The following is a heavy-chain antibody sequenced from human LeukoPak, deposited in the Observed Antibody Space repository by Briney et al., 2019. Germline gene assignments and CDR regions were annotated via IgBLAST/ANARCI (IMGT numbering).Heavy chain of an antibody. CDR1: GYTFTGYY. CDR3: ARGTVATAYYYYYMDV. Sequence: ASVKVSCKASGYTFTGYYMHWVRQAPGQGLEWMGWINPNSGGTNYAQKFQGRVTITRDTSISTAYMELSRLRSDDTAVYYCARGTVATAYYYYYMDVWGKGTTVTVSS. CDR2: INPNSGGT. V-gene: IGHV1-2*02. D-gene: IGHD5-12*01. J-gene: IGHJ6*03.